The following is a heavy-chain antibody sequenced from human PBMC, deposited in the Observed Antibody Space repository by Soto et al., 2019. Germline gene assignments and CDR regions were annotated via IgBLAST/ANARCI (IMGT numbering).Heavy chain of an antibody. CDR2: IYFRGTT. CDR3: ARMNYYDTSGYPFDY. D-gene: IGHD3-22*01. V-gene: IGHV4-59*01. CDR1: GGSISSYY. Sequence: SETLSLTCTVSGGSISSYYWSWVRQPPGRGLEWIGYIYFRGTTNYNPSLKSRVTMSADTSKNQFSLKLNSVTAADTAVYYCARMNYYDTSGYPFDYWGQGTLVTVS. J-gene: IGHJ4*02.